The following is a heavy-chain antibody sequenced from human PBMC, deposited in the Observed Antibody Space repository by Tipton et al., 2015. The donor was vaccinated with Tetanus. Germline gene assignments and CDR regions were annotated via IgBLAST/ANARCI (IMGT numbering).Heavy chain of an antibody. CDR3: ARGGVHDAFDI. CDR1: GGSFSGYY. CDR2: INHSGST. D-gene: IGHD1-1*01. J-gene: IGHJ3*02. V-gene: IGHV4-34*01. Sequence: TLSLTCAVYGGSFSGYYWSWIRQPPGKGLEWIGEINHSGSTNYNPSLKSRATISVDTSKNQFSLKLSSVTAADTAVYYCARGGVHDAFDIWGQGTMVTVSS.